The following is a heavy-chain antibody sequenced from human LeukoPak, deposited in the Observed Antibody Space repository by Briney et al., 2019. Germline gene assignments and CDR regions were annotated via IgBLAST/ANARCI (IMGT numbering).Heavy chain of an antibody. J-gene: IGHJ5*02. CDR1: GFTFSNYW. CDR3: ARAPDPWLQLT. D-gene: IGHD5-24*01. V-gene: IGHV3-7*05. Sequence: GGSLRLSCAASGFTFSNYWVIWVRQAPGKGLEWVGNIKQDGSEKRYADSVRGRFSISRDNAQTSLYPQMNSLRAEDTAVYYCARAPDPWLQLTWGQGTLVTVSS. CDR2: IKQDGSEK.